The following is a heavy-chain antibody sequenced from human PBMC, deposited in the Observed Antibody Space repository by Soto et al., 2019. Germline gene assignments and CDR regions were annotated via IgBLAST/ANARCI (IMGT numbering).Heavy chain of an antibody. V-gene: IGHV3-21*01. J-gene: IGHJ6*02. D-gene: IGHD6-13*01. CDR1: GFTSSTYS. Sequence: PXGYLSPSCAASGFTSSTYSTNWVRPAPGKGLEWVSSISNSSSYIYYADSVKGRFTISKDNAKNSLYLQMNSLRAEDTAVYYCSRPGYSRSWYSSRYYYYYGMDVWGQGTTVTVSS. CDR2: ISNSSSYI. CDR3: SRPGYSRSWYSSRYYYYYGMDV.